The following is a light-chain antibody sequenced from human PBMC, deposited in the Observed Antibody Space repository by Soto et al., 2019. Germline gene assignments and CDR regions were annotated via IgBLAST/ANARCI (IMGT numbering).Light chain of an antibody. CDR3: SSDSCRYAGV. V-gene: IGLV2-14*01. Sequence: QYALTQPASVSGSPGQSITISCNGSSSDVGGYNYVSWYQNHPGKAPTLMIYEVSTRPSGVSNRFSGCKSGNTASLTSSGLQVGDEADYYCSSDSCRYAGVFGGGTKVTVL. J-gene: IGLJ3*02. CDR2: EVS. CDR1: SSDVGGYNY.